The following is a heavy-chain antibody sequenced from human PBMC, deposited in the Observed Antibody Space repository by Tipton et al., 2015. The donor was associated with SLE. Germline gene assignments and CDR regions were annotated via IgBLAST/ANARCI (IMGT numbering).Heavy chain of an antibody. D-gene: IGHD2-8*01. J-gene: IGHJ6*03. V-gene: IGHV3-30*04. CDR3: ARGADIVLNDYYMDV. CDR1: GFTFSSYA. Sequence: RSLRLSCAASGFTFSSYAMHWVRQAPGKGLEWVAVIPYDGSNKYYADSVKGRFTISRDNSKNTLYLQMNSLRAEDTAVYYCARGADIVLNDYYMDVWGKGTTVTVSS. CDR2: IPYDGSNK.